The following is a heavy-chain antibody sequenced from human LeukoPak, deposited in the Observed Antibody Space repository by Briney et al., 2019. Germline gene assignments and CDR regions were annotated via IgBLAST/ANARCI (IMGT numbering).Heavy chain of an antibody. J-gene: IGHJ3*01. CDR1: GFTLSHYY. Sequence: GGSLRLSCAASGFTLSHYYMSWVCQAPGKGLEWVANLNPDGSKRNYVDSVKGRFTIFRDNAKNPLYPQMNSLRAEDTAVFYCARDSVTCRGCAFDVWGHGTMVTVSS. V-gene: IGHV3-7*01. D-gene: IGHD1-26*01. CDR2: LNPDGSKR. CDR3: ARDSVTCRGCAFDV.